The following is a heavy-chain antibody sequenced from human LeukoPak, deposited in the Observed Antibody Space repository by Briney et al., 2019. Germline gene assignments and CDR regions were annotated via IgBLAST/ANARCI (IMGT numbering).Heavy chain of an antibody. V-gene: IGHV3-21*01. Sequence: NPGGSLRLSCAASGFTFSSYSMNWVRQAPGKGLEWVSSISSSSSYIYYADSVKGRFTISRDNAKNSLYLQMNSLRAEDTAVYYCARDPAEGYSGYDIWGQGTLVTVSS. CDR1: GFTFSSYS. J-gene: IGHJ4*02. D-gene: IGHD5-12*01. CDR3: ARDPAEGYSGYDI. CDR2: ISSSSSYI.